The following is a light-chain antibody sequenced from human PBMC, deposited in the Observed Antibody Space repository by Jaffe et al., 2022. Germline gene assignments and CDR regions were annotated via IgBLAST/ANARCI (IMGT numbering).Light chain of an antibody. V-gene: IGKV3-20*01. CDR2: GAS. CDR1: QSVSSSY. J-gene: IGKJ1*01. Sequence: EIVLTQSPGTLSLSPGERATLSCRASQSVSSSYLAWYQQKPGQAPRLLLYGASSRATGIPDRFSGSGSGTDFTLTISRLEPEDFAVYYCQQYGSSPATFGQGTKVEIK. CDR3: QQYGSSPAT.